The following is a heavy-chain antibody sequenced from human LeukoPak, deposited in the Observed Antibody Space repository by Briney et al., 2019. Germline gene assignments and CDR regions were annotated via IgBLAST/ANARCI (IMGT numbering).Heavy chain of an antibody. J-gene: IGHJ4*02. V-gene: IGHV4-38-2*02. CDR2: IYHSGST. Sequence: SETLSLTCTVSGYSISNAYYWGWIRQPPGKGLEWIGSIYHSGSTYYNPSLKSRVTISVDTSKNQFSLKLSSVTAADTAVYYCARDSRFFGGATPYFDHWGQGTLVTVSS. CDR3: ARDSRFFGGATPYFDH. D-gene: IGHD3-16*01. CDR1: GYSISNAYY.